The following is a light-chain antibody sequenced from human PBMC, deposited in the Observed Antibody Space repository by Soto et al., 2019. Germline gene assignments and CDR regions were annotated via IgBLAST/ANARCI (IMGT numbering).Light chain of an antibody. CDR1: QSVLYSSNNKNY. CDR3: QQYSSAPPST. V-gene: IGKV4-1*01. CDR2: WAS. J-gene: IGKJ2*01. Sequence: DIVMTQSPDSLAVSLGERATINCKSSQSVLYSSNNKNYLAWYQQKPGQPPKLLIYWASTRESGVPDRFSGSGSGTDFTLTISSLQAADVAVYYCQQYSSAPPSTFGQGTKLEIK.